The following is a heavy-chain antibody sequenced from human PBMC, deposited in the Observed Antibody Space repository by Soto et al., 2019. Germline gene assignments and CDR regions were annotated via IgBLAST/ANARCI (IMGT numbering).Heavy chain of an antibody. D-gene: IGHD3-16*02. CDR2: ISGSGGST. Sequence: PGGSLRLSCAAAGFTFSSYAMSWVRQAPGKGLEWVSAISGSGGSTYYADSVKGRFTISRDNSKNTLYLQMNSLRAEDTAVYYCAREPPYDYVWGSYRLATSPLPYYYYGMDVWGQGTTVTVSS. J-gene: IGHJ6*02. V-gene: IGHV3-23*01. CDR3: AREPPYDYVWGSYRLATSPLPYYYYGMDV. CDR1: GFTFSSYA.